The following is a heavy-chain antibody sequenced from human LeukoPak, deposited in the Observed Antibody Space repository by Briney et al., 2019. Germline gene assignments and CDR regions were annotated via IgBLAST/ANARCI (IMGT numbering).Heavy chain of an antibody. Sequence: ASVKASCKASGYTFTRYGISWVRQAPGQGLEWMGWISGYNGNTNYAEKLQGRVTMTTDTSTSTVYMELRSLRSDDTAVYYCARDSLYYGSGSYLGFDPWGQGTLVTVSS. V-gene: IGHV1-18*01. D-gene: IGHD3-10*01. CDR3: ARDSLYYGSGSYLGFDP. CDR2: ISGYNGNT. CDR1: GYTFTRYG. J-gene: IGHJ5*02.